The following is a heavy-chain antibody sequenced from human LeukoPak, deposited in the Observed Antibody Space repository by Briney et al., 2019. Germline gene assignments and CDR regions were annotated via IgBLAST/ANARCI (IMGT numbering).Heavy chain of an antibody. D-gene: IGHD6-13*01. J-gene: IGHJ3*02. CDR1: GGSISSYY. V-gene: IGHV4-59*08. Sequence: ASETLSLTCTVSGGSISSYYWSWIRQPPGKGLEWIGYIYYSGSTNYNPSLKSRVTISVDTSKNQFSLKLSSVTAADTAVYYCARSSSSWYSTDGAFDIWGQGTMVTVSS. CDR3: ARSSSSWYSTDGAFDI. CDR2: IYYSGST.